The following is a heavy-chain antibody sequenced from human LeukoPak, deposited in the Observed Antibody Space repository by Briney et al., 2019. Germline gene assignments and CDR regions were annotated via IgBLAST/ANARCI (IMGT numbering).Heavy chain of an antibody. D-gene: IGHD3-22*01. V-gene: IGHV1-69*04. Sequence: SVKVSCKASGGTSNSHAISWVRQAPGQGLEWMGRIIPNLGTTNRAQSFQDRVTLTADKSTNTAYMELTSLTSDDTAVYYCATTNDGGGYQWGDFFDFWGQGTLVTVSS. CDR2: IIPNLGTT. CDR1: GGTSNSHA. CDR3: ATTNDGGGYQWGDFFDF. J-gene: IGHJ4*02.